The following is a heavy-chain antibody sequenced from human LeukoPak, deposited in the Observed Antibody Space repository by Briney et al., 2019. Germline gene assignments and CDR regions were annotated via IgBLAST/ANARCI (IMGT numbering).Heavy chain of an antibody. D-gene: IGHD6-6*01. J-gene: IGHJ5*02. V-gene: IGHV4-59*01. Sequence: PSETLSLTCSVSGGSISSYYWSWIRQPPGKGLEWLGYIYYSGSTDYNPSLKSRVTISVDTSKNQFSLRLTSVTAADTAVYYCARGHRSSIGYNWFDPWGQGTLVTVSS. CDR1: GGSISSYY. CDR2: IYYSGST. CDR3: ARGHRSSIGYNWFDP.